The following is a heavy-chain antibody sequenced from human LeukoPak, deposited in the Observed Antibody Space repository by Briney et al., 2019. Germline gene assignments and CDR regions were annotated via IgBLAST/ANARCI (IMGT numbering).Heavy chain of an antibody. CDR2: INTDGSST. CDR1: GFTFSSYW. Sequence: PGGSLRLSCAASGFTFSSYWMHWVRQAPGKGLVWVSRINTDGSSTSYADSVKGRFTISRDNAKNTLYLQMNSLRAEDTAVYYCARGVSGTPNWFDPWGQGTLITVSS. V-gene: IGHV3-74*01. D-gene: IGHD2-21*01. CDR3: ARGVSGTPNWFDP. J-gene: IGHJ5*02.